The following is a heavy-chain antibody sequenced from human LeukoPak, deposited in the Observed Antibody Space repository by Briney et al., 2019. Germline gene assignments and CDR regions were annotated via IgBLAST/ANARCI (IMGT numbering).Heavy chain of an antibody. J-gene: IGHJ5*02. Sequence: AGGSLRLSCAASGFTFSSYGMHWVRQAPGKGLEWVAVIWYDGSNKYYADSVKGRFTISRDNSKNTLYLQMNSLRAEDTAVYYCARARQLVRGNWFDPWGQGTLVTVSS. CDR3: ARARQLVRGNWFDP. CDR1: GFTFSSYG. CDR2: IWYDGSNK. D-gene: IGHD6-13*01. V-gene: IGHV3-33*01.